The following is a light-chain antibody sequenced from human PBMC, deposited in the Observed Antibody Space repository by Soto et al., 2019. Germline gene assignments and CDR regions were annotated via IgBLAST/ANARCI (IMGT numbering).Light chain of an antibody. Sequence: IQMTQSPSTLSASVGYRLTISCRASQSISTWLAWYQQKKGKAPKLLIYKASGLESGVPSRFSGSGYGTDFNLTISSLQPDDFATYYCQQFNSYPITFGQGTRLEIK. CDR1: QSISTW. V-gene: IGKV1-5*03. J-gene: IGKJ5*01. CDR3: QQFNSYPIT. CDR2: KAS.